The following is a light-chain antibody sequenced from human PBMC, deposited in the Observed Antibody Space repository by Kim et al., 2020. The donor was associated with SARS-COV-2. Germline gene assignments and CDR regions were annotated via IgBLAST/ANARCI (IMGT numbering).Light chain of an antibody. V-gene: IGKV3-20*01. CDR1: EGVRSGY. CDR3: QQYTGSPIT. Sequence: SSRESASRSCKATEGVRSGYLAWYQPNPGQAPRRLISDASRRATGIPDRFRGSGSGTDFTLTISRLEPGDFAVYYCQQYTGSPITFGQGTRLEIK. J-gene: IGKJ5*01. CDR2: DAS.